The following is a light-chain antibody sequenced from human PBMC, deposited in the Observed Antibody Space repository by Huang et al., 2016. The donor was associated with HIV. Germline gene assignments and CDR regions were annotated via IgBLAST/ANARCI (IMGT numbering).Light chain of an antibody. CDR3: QQAHTFPLT. J-gene: IGKJ4*01. V-gene: IGKV1D-12*01. CDR2: GAS. CDR1: QGISTW. Sequence: DIQMTQSPSSVSASVGDRVTITCRASQGISTWLVWYQQKPGRAPKFLIYGASELQPGVPSRFSGRGSGTDVTLTISSLQPEDFATYYCQQAHTFPLTFGGGTKVEMK.